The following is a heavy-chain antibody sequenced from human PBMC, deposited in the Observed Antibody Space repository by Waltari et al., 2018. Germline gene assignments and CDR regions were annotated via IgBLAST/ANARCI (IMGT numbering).Heavy chain of an antibody. D-gene: IGHD6-19*01. CDR3: ASESVAVAVPSDY. J-gene: IGHJ4*02. V-gene: IGHV4-39*07. CDR2: IYYSGST. CDR1: GGSISSSSYY. Sequence: QLQLQESGPGLVKPSETLSLTCTVSGGSISSSSYYWGWIRQPPGKGLEWIGSIYYSGSTYYSPSRKSRVTISVDTSKNQFSLKLSSVTAADTAVYYCASESVAVAVPSDYWGQGTLVTVSS.